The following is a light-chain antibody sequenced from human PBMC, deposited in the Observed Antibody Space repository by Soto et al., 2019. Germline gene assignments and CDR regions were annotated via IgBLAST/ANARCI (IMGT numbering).Light chain of an antibody. Sequence: EIVLTQSPGTLSLSPGERATLSCRASQSVSSSYLAWYQQKPGQAPRLLIYGASSRATGIPDRFSGSGSGTAFTLTTSRLEPEDFAVYYCQQYGSSLSLTFGGGTKVDIK. CDR3: QQYGSSLSLT. CDR2: GAS. CDR1: QSVSSSY. J-gene: IGKJ4*01. V-gene: IGKV3-20*01.